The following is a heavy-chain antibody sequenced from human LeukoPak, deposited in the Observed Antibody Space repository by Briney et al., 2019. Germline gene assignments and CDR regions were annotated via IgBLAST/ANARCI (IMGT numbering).Heavy chain of an antibody. CDR2: INSDGSST. Sequence: GGSLRLSCAASGFTFSSSWMHWVRQAPGKGLVSVSRINSDGSSTSYADSVKGRFTISRDNAKNTLYLQMNSLRAEDTAVYYCARVGYSSGCPFLDYWGQGTLVTVSS. CDR1: GFTFSSSW. CDR3: ARVGYSSGCPFLDY. D-gene: IGHD6-19*01. V-gene: IGHV3-74*01. J-gene: IGHJ4*02.